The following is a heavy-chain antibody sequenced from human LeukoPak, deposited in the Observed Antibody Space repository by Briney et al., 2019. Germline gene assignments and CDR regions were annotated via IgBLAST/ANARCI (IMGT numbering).Heavy chain of an antibody. CDR2: IPPILGIA. J-gene: IGHJ4*02. V-gene: IGHV1-69*02. D-gene: IGHD5-18*01. CDR1: GVTFSSYT. Sequence: VNLSCAVSGVTFSSYTTSWVRQAPGQGREWRVNIPPILGIANYAQKFQSRVTVTADKSTSPAYMELSSLRTEDTAVYYCASGGRDTGIVNRPAVYWGQGSLVTVSS. CDR3: ASGGRDTGIVNRPAVY.